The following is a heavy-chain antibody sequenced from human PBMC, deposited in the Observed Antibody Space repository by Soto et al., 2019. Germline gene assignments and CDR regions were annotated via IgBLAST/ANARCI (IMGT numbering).Heavy chain of an antibody. D-gene: IGHD3-16*02. CDR1: GFTLSMSA. CDR2: ISDSGDRT. CDR3: AKDRGIIVKAGDAFDV. Sequence: GGSLRLSCASSGFTLSMSAVNWVRQAPGKGLEWVSYISDSGDRTYYADSVKGWFTISRDRSKNTVSLQMDSLRAEDTAVYYCAKDRGIIVKAGDAFDVWGQGTKVTVSS. J-gene: IGHJ3*01. V-gene: IGHV3-23*01.